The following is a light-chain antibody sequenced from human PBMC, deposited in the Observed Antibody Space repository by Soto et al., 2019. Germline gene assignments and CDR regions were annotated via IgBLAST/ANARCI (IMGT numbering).Light chain of an antibody. J-gene: IGKJ2*01. Sequence: DIQMTQSPSSLSASVGDRVIITCRTSQSISSYLNWYQQKPGKAPRLLIYAASSLQSGVPSRFSGGGSGTYFTLTISSLQPEDGAPYYCQQSYGTPNTFGQGTKLEIK. V-gene: IGKV1-39*01. CDR1: QSISSY. CDR3: QQSYGTPNT. CDR2: AAS.